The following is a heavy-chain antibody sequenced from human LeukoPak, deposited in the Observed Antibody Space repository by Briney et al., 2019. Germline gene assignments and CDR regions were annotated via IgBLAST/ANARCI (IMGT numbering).Heavy chain of an antibody. D-gene: IGHD6-13*01. J-gene: IGHJ5*02. CDR3: ARGVGYSSSWYAIDWFDP. CDR1: GGSISSHY. V-gene: IGHV4-59*11. Sequence: SETLSLTCTVSGGSISSHYWSWIRQPPGKGLEWIGYIYYSGSTNYNPSLKSRVTISVDTSKNQFSLKLSSVTAADTAAYYCARGVGYSSSWYAIDWFDPWGQGTLVTVSS. CDR2: IYYSGST.